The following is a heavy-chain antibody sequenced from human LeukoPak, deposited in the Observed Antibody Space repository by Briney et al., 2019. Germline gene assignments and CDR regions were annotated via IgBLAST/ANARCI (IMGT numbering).Heavy chain of an antibody. CDR1: GGSISSSSYY. D-gene: IGHD3-10*01. Sequence: SETLSLTCTVSGGSISSSSYYWGWIRQPPEKGLEWIGSIYYSGSTYYNPSLKSRVTISVDTSKNQFSLKLSSVTAADTAVYYCARDTGGSGSFDYWGQGTLVTVS. V-gene: IGHV4-39*07. J-gene: IGHJ4*02. CDR2: IYYSGST. CDR3: ARDTGGSGSFDY.